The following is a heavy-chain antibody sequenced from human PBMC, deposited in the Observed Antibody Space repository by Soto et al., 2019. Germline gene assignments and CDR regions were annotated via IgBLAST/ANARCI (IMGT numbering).Heavy chain of an antibody. D-gene: IGHD6-13*01. CDR1: GFTFSSYA. J-gene: IGHJ6*02. CDR2: ISYDGSNK. CDR3: ARAGRSSSWYDYYYYYGMDV. V-gene: IGHV3-30-3*01. Sequence: WGSLRLSCAASGFTFSSYAMHWVRQAPGKGLEWVAVISYDGSNKYYADSVKGRFTISRDNSKNTLYLQMNSLRAEDTAVYYCARAGRSSSWYDYYYYYGMDVWGQGTTVTVSS.